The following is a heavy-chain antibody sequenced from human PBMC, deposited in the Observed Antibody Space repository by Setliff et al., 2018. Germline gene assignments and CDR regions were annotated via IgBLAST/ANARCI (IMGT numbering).Heavy chain of an antibody. CDR1: GGSISGSSNY. Sequence: SETLSLTCTVSGGSISGSSNYWGWIRQPPGKGLEWIGSTSYSGTTYSNSSLKSRLSISVDTSKNQFSLKVSSVTAADTAVYYCARAPPNRYSGSYEYFHMDVWGKGTTVTVSS. CDR3: ARAPPNRYSGSYEYFHMDV. CDR2: TSYSGTT. V-gene: IGHV4-39*01. J-gene: IGHJ6*03. D-gene: IGHD1-26*01.